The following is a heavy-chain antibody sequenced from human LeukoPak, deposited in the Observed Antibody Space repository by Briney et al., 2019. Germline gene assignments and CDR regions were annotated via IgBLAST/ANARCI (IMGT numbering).Heavy chain of an antibody. Sequence: ASVKVFCKASGYTFTSYGISWVRQAPGQGLEWMGWISAYNGNTNYAQKLQGRVTMTTDTSTSTAYMELRSLRSDDTAVYYCARGTDFWSGYYKFRYFDYWGQGTLVTVSS. J-gene: IGHJ4*02. CDR2: ISAYNGNT. CDR3: ARGTDFWSGYYKFRYFDY. CDR1: GYTFTSYG. D-gene: IGHD3-3*01. V-gene: IGHV1-18*01.